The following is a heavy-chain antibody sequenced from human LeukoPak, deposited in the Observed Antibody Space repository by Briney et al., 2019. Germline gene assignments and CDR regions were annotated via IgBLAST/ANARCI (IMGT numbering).Heavy chain of an antibody. CDR1: GDSISNTNYY. CDR3: ARQELLNAFDI. J-gene: IGHJ3*02. CDR2: IYYSGAT. Sequence: PSETLSLTCIASGDSISNTNYYWGWVRQPPGKGLEWIGSIYYSGATYYNPSLRSRVLVSVDTSKNQFSLKLNSVTAADTAVYYCARQELLNAFDIWGQGTFVTVS. D-gene: IGHD1-7*01. V-gene: IGHV4-39*01.